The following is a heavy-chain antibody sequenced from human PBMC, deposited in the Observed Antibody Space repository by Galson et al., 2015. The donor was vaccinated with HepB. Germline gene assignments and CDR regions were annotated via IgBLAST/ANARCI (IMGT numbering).Heavy chain of an antibody. CDR3: ARLRLGELSPNDAFDI. CDR1: GGTFSSYA. V-gene: IGHV1-69*06. Sequence: SVKVSCKASGGTFSSYAISWVRQAPGQGLEWMGGIIPIFGTANYAQKFQGRVTITADKSTSTAYMELSSLRSEDTAVYYCARLRLGELSPNDAFDIWGQGTMVTVSS. CDR2: IIPIFGTA. D-gene: IGHD3-16*02. J-gene: IGHJ3*02.